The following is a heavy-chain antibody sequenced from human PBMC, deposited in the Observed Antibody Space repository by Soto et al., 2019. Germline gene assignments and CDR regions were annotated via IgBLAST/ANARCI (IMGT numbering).Heavy chain of an antibody. D-gene: IGHD2-2*01. CDR3: ARERDIVVVPAAMRAFEI. Sequence: GESLKISCAASGFTFSSYSMNWVRQAPGKGLEWVSSISSSSSYIYYADSVKGRFTISRDNAKNSLYLQMNSLRAEDTAVYYGARERDIVVVPAAMRAFEIWGQGTMVTVSS. V-gene: IGHV3-21*01. CDR2: ISSSSSYI. CDR1: GFTFSSYS. J-gene: IGHJ3*02.